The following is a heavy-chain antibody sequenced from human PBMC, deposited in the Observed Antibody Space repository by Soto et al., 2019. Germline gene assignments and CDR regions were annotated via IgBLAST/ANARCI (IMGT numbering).Heavy chain of an antibody. D-gene: IGHD2-15*01. J-gene: IGHJ4*02. Sequence: ASVKVSCKTSGYTFRYYGISWVRQAPGQGLEWMGWINAGNGNTKYSQKFQGRVTITRDTSASTAYMELSSLRSEDTAVYYCARGRGGVVAATNYFDYWGQGTLVTVSS. CDR2: INAGNGNT. CDR1: GYTFRYYG. CDR3: ARGRGGVVAATNYFDY. V-gene: IGHV1-3*01.